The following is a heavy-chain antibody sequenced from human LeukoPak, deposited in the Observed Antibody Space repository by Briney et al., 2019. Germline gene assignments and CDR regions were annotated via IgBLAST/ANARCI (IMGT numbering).Heavy chain of an antibody. CDR2: ISAYNGNT. J-gene: IGHJ3*02. CDR1: GGTFSSYA. Sequence: ASVKVSCKASGGTFSSYAISWVRQAPGQGLEWMGWISAYNGNTNYAQKLQGRVTMTTDTSTSTAYMELRSLRSDDTAVYYCARLDTASGEAFDIWGQGTMVTVSS. CDR3: ARLDTASGEAFDI. D-gene: IGHD5-18*01. V-gene: IGHV1-18*01.